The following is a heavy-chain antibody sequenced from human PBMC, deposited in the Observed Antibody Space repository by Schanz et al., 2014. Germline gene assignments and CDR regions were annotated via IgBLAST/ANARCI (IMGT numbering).Heavy chain of an antibody. CDR2: VCYDGSKK. CDR3: VKDLQRELLRDDHYYGMDV. Sequence: LVESGGGVVQPGRSLRLSCAASGFTFSSSGMHWVRQVPGKGLEWVAVVCYDGSKKYYADSVKGRFTTSRDNSKNTMYLQMNSLRVEDTAVYYCVKDLQRELLRDDHYYGMDVWGQGTTVTVSS. CDR1: GFTFSSSG. D-gene: IGHD1-26*01. V-gene: IGHV3-33*06. J-gene: IGHJ6*02.